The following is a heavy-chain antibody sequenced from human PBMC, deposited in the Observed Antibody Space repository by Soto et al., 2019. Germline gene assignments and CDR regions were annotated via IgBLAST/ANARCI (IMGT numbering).Heavy chain of an antibody. J-gene: IGHJ6*02. CDR3: ARGGCISTICYSPYYYYGMDV. Sequence: GGSLRLSCAASGFTFSSYDMHWVRQATGKGLEWVSAIGTAGDTYYPGSVKGRFTISRENAKNSLYLQMNSLRAEDTAVYYCARGGCISTICYSPYYYYGMDVWGQGTTVTVS. V-gene: IGHV3-13*01. CDR2: IGTAGDT. CDR1: GFTFSSYD. D-gene: IGHD2-2*01.